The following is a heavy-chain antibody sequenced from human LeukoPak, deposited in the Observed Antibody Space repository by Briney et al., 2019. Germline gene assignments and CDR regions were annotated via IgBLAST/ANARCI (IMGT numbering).Heavy chain of an antibody. CDR3: AGAGGLEWIDY. D-gene: IGHD3-3*01. Sequence: GGSLRLSCAASGFTFSDHYMDWVRQAPGKGLEWVGRTRNKANSYTTEYAASVKGRFTISRDDSKNSLYLQMNSLKTEDTAVYYCAGAGGLEWIDYWGQGTRVTVSS. V-gene: IGHV3-72*01. CDR1: GFTFSDHY. CDR2: TRNKANSYTT. J-gene: IGHJ4*02.